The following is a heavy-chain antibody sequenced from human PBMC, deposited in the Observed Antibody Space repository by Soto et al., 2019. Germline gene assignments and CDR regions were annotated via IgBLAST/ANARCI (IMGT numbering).Heavy chain of an antibody. J-gene: IGHJ4*02. CDR2: IIGGGSGTV. CDR1: GFSFSTFE. V-gene: IGHV3-48*03. D-gene: IGHD3-16*01. Sequence: VGSLRLSCAASGFSFSTFEMNWVRQAPGKGLEWLSYIIGGGSGTVYYADSVKGRFTISRDNTKNSVYLQMSSLRDEDTGVYFLGGGGLPYFDYWGQGVLVTVSS. CDR3: GGGGLPYFDY.